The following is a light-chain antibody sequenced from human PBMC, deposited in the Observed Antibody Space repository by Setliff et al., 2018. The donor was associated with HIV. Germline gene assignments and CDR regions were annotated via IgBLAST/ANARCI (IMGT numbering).Light chain of an antibody. Sequence: QSVLTQPASVSGSPGQSITISCTGTSSDVGGYNHVSWYQQHPGKAPKLMIYEVSNRPSGVSNRFSGSKSGNTASLTISGLQAEDEADYYCTSYTSSSPSFGGGTKVTVL. CDR2: EVS. CDR3: TSYTSSSPS. J-gene: IGLJ2*01. CDR1: SSDVGGYNH. V-gene: IGLV2-14*01.